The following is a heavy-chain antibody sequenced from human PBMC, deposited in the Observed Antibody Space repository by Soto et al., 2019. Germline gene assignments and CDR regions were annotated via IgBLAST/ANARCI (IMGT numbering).Heavy chain of an antibody. V-gene: IGHV1-2*04. CDR3: ARDNREWLLAFDI. CDR2: INPNSGGT. J-gene: IGHJ3*02. Sequence: ASVKLSCKASGYTFTGYYMHLVRQAPGQGLEWMGWINPNSGGTNYAQKFQGWVTMTRDTSISTAYMELSRLRSDDTAVYYCARDNREWLLAFDIWGQGTMVTVSS. CDR1: GYTFTGYY. D-gene: IGHD5-12*01.